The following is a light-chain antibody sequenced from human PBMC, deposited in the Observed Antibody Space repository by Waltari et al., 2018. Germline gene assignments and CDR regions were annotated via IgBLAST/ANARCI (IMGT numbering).Light chain of an antibody. CDR3: CSYAGSRTWV. J-gene: IGLJ3*02. Sequence: QSALTQPASVSGSPGQSISISCIGTSSDIGTFNLVSWYLPYPGTAPKLLIYDVSQRPSGVSNRCAGSKSGHPASLTISGLQAEDEAIYYCCSYAGSRTWVFGGGAKLTVL. V-gene: IGLV2-23*02. CDR2: DVS. CDR1: SSDIGTFNL.